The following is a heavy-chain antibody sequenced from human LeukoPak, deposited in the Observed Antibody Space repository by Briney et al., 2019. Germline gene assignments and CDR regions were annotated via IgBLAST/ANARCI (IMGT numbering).Heavy chain of an antibody. J-gene: IGHJ3*01. Sequence: PSETLSLTCAVSGVSISPYYWAWIRQPLGKGLEWIGYIHTSGSNSQYPSLKSRVTISVDKSKNHFSLRLTSVTAADTAVYYCARLSAAVHLGAFDLWGQGTMVTVSS. CDR3: ARLSAAVHLGAFDL. CDR1: GVSISPYY. CDR2: IHTSGSN. V-gene: IGHV4-4*09. D-gene: IGHD3-3*01.